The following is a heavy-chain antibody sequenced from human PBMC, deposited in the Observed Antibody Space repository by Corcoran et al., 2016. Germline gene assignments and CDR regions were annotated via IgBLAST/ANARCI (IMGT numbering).Heavy chain of an antibody. V-gene: IGHV3-21*01. J-gene: IGHJ6*02. CDR3: ARDTPRYDSSGYPRMDV. CDR1: GFTFSSYS. CDR2: ISSSSSYI. Sequence: EVQLVESGGGLVKPGGSLRLSCAASGFTFSSYSMNWVRQAPGKGLEWVSSISSSSSYIYYADSVKGRFTISRDNAKNSLYLQMNSLRAEDTAVYYCARDTPRYDSSGYPRMDVWGQGTTVTVSS. D-gene: IGHD3-22*01.